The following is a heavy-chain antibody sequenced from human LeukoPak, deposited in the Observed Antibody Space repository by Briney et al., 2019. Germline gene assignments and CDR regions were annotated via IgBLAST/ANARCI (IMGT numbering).Heavy chain of an antibody. CDR2: IYTSGST. V-gene: IGHV4-4*07. CDR3: AREVYYDSSVIWFDP. CDR1: GGSISSYY. D-gene: IGHD3-22*01. J-gene: IGHJ5*02. Sequence: PSETLSLTCTVSGGSISSYYWSWIRQPAGKGLEWIGRIYTSGSTNYNPSLKSRVTMTVDTSKNQFSLKLSSVTAADTAVYYCAREVYYDSSVIWFDPWGQGTLVTVSS.